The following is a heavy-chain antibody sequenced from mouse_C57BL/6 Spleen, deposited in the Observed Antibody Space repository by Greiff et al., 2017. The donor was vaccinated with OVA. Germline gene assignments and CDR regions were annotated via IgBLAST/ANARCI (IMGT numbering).Heavy chain of an antibody. Sequence: QVQLQQSGPALVKPGASVTISCKASGYAFSSSWLNWVKKRPGKGLEWIGRIYPGDGDTNYNGTFKGKATLTADNSSSTAYMQLSSLTSEDSAVYFCASYYGSRGAMDYWGQGTSGTVSS. D-gene: IGHD1-1*01. CDR1: GYAFSSSW. CDR2: IYPGDGDT. V-gene: IGHV1-82*01. CDR3: ASYYGSRGAMDY. J-gene: IGHJ4*01.